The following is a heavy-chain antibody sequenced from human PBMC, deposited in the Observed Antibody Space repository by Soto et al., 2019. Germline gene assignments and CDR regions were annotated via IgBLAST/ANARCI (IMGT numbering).Heavy chain of an antibody. V-gene: IGHV4-59*12. CDR3: ARRITGDPHFDL. Sequence: QLQLQESGPGLVKPSETLSLTCTVSDGSISSYYCSWIRQPPGKGLGWIGYVYSNGDTSFNPSLKRRVTISVDTSRNRFSLRLTSVTAADTAVYYCARRITGDPHFDLWGRGTLVTVSS. J-gene: IGHJ2*01. CDR2: VYSNGDT. CDR1: DGSISSYY. D-gene: IGHD1-20*01.